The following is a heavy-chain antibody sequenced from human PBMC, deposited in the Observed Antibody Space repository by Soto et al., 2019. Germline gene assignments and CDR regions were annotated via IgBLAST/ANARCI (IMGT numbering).Heavy chain of an antibody. Sequence: QVQLVQSGAEVKKPGSSVKVSCKASGGTFSSYTISWVRQAPGQGLEWMGRIIPILGIANYAQKFQGRVTITADKFTSTAYMELSSLRSEDTAVYYCARYRGDGYERVWGQGTLFTVSS. CDR3: ARYRGDGYERV. CDR1: GGTFSSYT. J-gene: IGHJ4*02. CDR2: IIPILGIA. D-gene: IGHD5-12*01. V-gene: IGHV1-69*02.